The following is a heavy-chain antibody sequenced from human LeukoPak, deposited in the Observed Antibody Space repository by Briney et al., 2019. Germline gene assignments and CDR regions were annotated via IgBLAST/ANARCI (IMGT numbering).Heavy chain of an antibody. CDR3: ARVQIQYYYYGMDV. J-gene: IGHJ6*02. V-gene: IGHV1-46*01. Sequence: ASVKVSCKASGYTFTGYYMHWVRQAPGQGLEWMGIINPSGGSTSYTQKFQGRVAMTRDTSTSTVYMELSSLRSEDTAVYYCARVQIQYYYYGMDVWGQGTTVTVSS. D-gene: IGHD5-18*01. CDR2: INPSGGST. CDR1: GYTFTGYY.